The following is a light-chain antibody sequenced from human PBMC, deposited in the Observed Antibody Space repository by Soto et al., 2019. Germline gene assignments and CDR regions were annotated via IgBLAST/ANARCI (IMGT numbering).Light chain of an antibody. Sequence: EIVVTQSPGTLSLSPGERATLSCRASQSVDSNYLAWYQQNPGQAPRLLIYAASSRATGIPDRFSGGGSGTDFTLTISRLEPEDFAVYYCQQYGGSFLTFGQGTRLDSK. J-gene: IGKJ5*01. CDR3: QQYGGSFLT. V-gene: IGKV3-20*01. CDR1: QSVDSNY. CDR2: AAS.